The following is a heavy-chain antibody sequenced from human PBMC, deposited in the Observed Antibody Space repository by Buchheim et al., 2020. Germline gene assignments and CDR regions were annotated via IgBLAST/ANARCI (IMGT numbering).Heavy chain of an antibody. J-gene: IGHJ6*02. V-gene: IGHV3-21*01. Sequence: EVQLVESGGGLVKPGGSLRLSCAASGFTFSSYSMSWVRQAPGKGLEWVSSISSSSSYIYYADSVKGRFTISRDNAKNSLYLQMNSLRAEDTAVYYCARDGEYYDFWSGYPYGMDVWGQGTT. CDR2: ISSSSSYI. CDR3: ARDGEYYDFWSGYPYGMDV. D-gene: IGHD3-3*01. CDR1: GFTFSSYS.